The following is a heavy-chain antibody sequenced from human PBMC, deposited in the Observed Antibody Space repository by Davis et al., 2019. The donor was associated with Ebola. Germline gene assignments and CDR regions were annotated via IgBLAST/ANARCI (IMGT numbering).Heavy chain of an antibody. CDR3: ARDHLMAPDYYYYYGMDV. CDR1: GFTFDDYG. D-gene: IGHD2-8*01. Sequence: GGSLRLSCAASGFTFDDYGMSWVRQAPGPVLELVSSISSSSSYIYYADSVKGRFTISRDNAKNSLYLQMNSLRAEDTAVYYCARDHLMAPDYYYYYGMDVWGQGTTVTVSS. CDR2: ISSSSSYI. J-gene: IGHJ6*02. V-gene: IGHV3-21*01.